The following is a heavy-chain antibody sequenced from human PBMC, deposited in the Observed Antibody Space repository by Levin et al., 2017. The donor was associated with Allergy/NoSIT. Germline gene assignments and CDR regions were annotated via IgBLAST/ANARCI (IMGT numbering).Heavy chain of an antibody. CDR2: IKSKADGGTT. Sequence: PGGSLRLSCAASGITFSNAWMRWARQAPGKGLEWVGRIKSKADGGTTEYAAPVKGRFTISRDDSKNTLYLQMNSLKTEDTAVDFCTTYSSSWYYFDYWGQGTLVTVSS. D-gene: IGHD6-13*01. J-gene: IGHJ4*02. V-gene: IGHV3-15*01. CDR3: TTYSSSWYYFDY. CDR1: GITFSNAW.